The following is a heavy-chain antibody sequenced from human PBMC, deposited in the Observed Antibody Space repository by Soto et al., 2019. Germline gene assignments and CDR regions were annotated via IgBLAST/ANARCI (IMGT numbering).Heavy chain of an antibody. CDR1: GFTFSSYA. CDR2: ISGSGGST. V-gene: IGHV3-23*01. Sequence: GGSLRLSCAVPGFTFSSYAMSWVRQAPGKGLEWVSGISGSGGSTYYADSVKGRFTISRDNSKNTLYLQMNSLRAEDTAVYYCAKDRSDFWSWAFDYWGQGTLVTVSS. D-gene: IGHD3-3*01. CDR3: AKDRSDFWSWAFDY. J-gene: IGHJ4*02.